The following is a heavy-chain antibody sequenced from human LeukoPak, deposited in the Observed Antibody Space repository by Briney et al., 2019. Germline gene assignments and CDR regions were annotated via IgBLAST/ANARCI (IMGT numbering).Heavy chain of an antibody. CDR3: AREREEILWFGELLWYYYYYMDV. V-gene: IGHV6-1*01. D-gene: IGHD3-10*01. CDR1: VDSVSSNSAA. CDR2: TYYRSKWYN. Sequence: PSQTLSLTCAISVDSVSSNSAAWNWIRQSPSSGLEWLGRTYYRSKWYNDYAVSVKSRITINPDTSKNQFSLKLSSVTAADTAVYYCAREREEILWFGELLWYYYYYMDVRGKGTTVTISS. J-gene: IGHJ6*03.